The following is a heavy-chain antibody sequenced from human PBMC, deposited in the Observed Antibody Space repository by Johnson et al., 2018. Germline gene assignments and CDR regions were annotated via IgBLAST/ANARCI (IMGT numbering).Heavy chain of an antibody. J-gene: IGHJ3*02. Sequence: VQLLESEGGLVQPGRSLRLSCTASGFTFGDYAMSWFRQAPGKGQEWVGFIRSKAYGGTTEYAASVKGRFTISRDDSKSIAYLQMNSLKTEDTAVYYCTRAKSNPYYFDAFDIWGQVTMVTVSS. V-gene: IGHV3-49*03. CDR3: TRAKSNPYYFDAFDI. CDR2: IRSKAYGGTT. CDR1: GFTFGDYA. D-gene: IGHD2/OR15-2a*01.